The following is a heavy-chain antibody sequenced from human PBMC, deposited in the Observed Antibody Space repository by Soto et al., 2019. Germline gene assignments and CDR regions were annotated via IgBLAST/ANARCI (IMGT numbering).Heavy chain of an antibody. J-gene: IGHJ5*02. CDR3: AHRSPYGDYVGDWFDP. CDR1: GFSLSTSGVG. Sequence: QITLKESGPTLVKPTQTLTLTCTFSGFSLSTSGVGVGWIRQPPGKALEWLALIYWDDDKRYSPSLKSRLTITKDTSKNQVVLTMTNIDPVDTATYYCAHRSPYGDYVGDWFDPWGQGTLVTVSS. D-gene: IGHD4-17*01. CDR2: IYWDDDK. V-gene: IGHV2-5*02.